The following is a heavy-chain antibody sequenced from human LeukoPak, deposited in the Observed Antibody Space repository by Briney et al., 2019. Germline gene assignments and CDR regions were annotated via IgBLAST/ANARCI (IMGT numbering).Heavy chain of an antibody. CDR2: INGSGGNT. CDR3: ARSGAFDI. Sequence: GGSLRLSCAASGFTFSNYAMSWVRQAPGKGLEWVSAINGSGGNTYYADSVKGRFTISRDNSKNTLYLQMNSLRAEDTAVYYCARSGAFDIWGQGTMVTVSS. D-gene: IGHD6-25*01. J-gene: IGHJ3*02. CDR1: GFTFSNYA. V-gene: IGHV3-23*01.